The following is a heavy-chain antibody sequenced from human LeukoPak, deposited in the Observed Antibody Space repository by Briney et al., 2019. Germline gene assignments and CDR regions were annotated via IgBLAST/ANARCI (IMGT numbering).Heavy chain of an antibody. CDR3: ARVQAYGGKGYFDY. J-gene: IGHJ4*02. Sequence: SETLSLTCTVSGGSISSYYWSWIRPPPGKGLEWIGYIYYSGSTNYNPSLKSRVTISVDTSKNQFSLKLSPVTAADTAVYYCARVQAYGGKGYFDYWGQGTLVTVSS. CDR1: GGSISSYY. V-gene: IGHV4-59*01. D-gene: IGHD4-23*01. CDR2: IYYSGST.